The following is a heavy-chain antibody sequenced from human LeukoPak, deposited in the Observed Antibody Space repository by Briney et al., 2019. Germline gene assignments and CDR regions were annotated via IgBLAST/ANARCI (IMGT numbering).Heavy chain of an antibody. CDR2: IHNSGSTI. D-gene: IGHD6-19*01. J-gene: IGHJ4*02. Sequence: GGSLRLSCATSGFTFTSYDMTWVRQAPGKGLEWVSYIHNSGSTIYYADSVKGRFTISRDNAKNSVYLQMNSLRAEDTAVYYCARDPYSSGWWDYWGQGTLVTVSS. V-gene: IGHV3-48*03. CDR1: GFTFTSYD. CDR3: ARDPYSSGWWDY.